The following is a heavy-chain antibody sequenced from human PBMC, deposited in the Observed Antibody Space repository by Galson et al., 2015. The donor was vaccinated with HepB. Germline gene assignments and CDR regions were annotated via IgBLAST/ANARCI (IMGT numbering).Heavy chain of an antibody. D-gene: IGHD6-13*01. CDR2: ISSSSSYI. CDR3: ARVSIRGYDSSSWYDY. Sequence: SLRLSCAASGFTFSSYSMNWVRQAPGKGLEWVSSISSSSSYIYYADSVKGRFTISRDNAKNSLYLQMNSLRAEDTAVYYCARVSIRGYDSSSWYDYWGQGTLVTVSS. V-gene: IGHV3-21*01. CDR1: GFTFSSYS. J-gene: IGHJ4*02.